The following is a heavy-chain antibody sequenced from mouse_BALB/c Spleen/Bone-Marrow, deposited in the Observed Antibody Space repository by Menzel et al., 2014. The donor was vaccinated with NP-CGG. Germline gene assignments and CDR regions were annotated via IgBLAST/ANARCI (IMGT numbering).Heavy chain of an antibody. V-gene: IGHV5-9-1*01. Sequence: EVNVVESGGGLVNPGGSLKLSCTTSGFTFSDYAMSWVRQTPEKRLEWVVTVSSGGRYTYFSDSVKGRFTISRDNAKNPFFLKMPSLRSEDPAMYYCAGPGGESALDYWGQGPPSTFSS. CDR2: VSSGGRYT. J-gene: IGHJ4*01. CDR1: GFTFSDYA. CDR3: AGPGGESALDY.